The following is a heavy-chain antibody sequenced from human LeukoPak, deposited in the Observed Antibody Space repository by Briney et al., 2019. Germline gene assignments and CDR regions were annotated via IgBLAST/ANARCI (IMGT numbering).Heavy chain of an antibody. Sequence: SSETLSLTCIVSGGSISTWYWSWIRQPPGKGLEWIGYIFNSGSSNYNPSLKSRVTISVDTSKNQFSLKLSSVTAADTAVYYCARHIWGFAWFDPWGQGTLVTVSS. D-gene: IGHD7-27*01. CDR3: ARHIWGFAWFDP. V-gene: IGHV4-59*08. J-gene: IGHJ5*02. CDR2: IFNSGSS. CDR1: GGSISTWY.